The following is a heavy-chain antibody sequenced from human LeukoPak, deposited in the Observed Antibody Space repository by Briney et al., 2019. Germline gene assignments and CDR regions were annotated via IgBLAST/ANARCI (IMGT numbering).Heavy chain of an antibody. V-gene: IGHV4-34*01. J-gene: IGHJ3*02. D-gene: IGHD6-19*01. Sequence: SETLSLTCAVYGGSFSGYYWSWIRQPPGKGLEWIGEINHSGSTNYNPSLKSRVTISVDTSKNQFSLKLSSVTAADTAVYYCARHKYSSGWPPEGAFDIWGQGTMVTVSP. CDR3: ARHKYSSGWPPEGAFDI. CDR2: INHSGST. CDR1: GGSFSGYY.